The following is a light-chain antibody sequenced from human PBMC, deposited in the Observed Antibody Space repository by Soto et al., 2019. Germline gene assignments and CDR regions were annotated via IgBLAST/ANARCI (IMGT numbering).Light chain of an antibody. CDR3: QEYYCTPYT. J-gene: IGKJ2*01. Sequence: DIVMTQSPDSLPVSLGERATINCKSSQSILYSSNNKNYLAWYQQTPGQPPKLLIDWASTREPGVPDRFSGSGCGTDFTLTNSSLQPEGVEVYYGQEYYCTPYTCGQATKLVSK. CDR2: WAS. CDR1: QSILYSSNNKNY. V-gene: IGKV4-1*01.